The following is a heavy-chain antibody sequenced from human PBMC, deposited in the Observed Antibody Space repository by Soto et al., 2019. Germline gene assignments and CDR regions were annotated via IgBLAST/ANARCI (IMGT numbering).Heavy chain of an antibody. V-gene: IGHV1-2*04. Sequence: ASVKVSCKASGYTFTGYYMHWVRRAPGQGLEWMGWINPNSGGTNYAQKFQGWVTMTRDTSISTAYMELSRLRSDDTAVYYCALRGITGTTTFDYWGQGTLVTVSS. CDR3: ALRGITGTTTFDY. CDR2: INPNSGGT. J-gene: IGHJ4*02. D-gene: IGHD1-7*01. CDR1: GYTFTGYY.